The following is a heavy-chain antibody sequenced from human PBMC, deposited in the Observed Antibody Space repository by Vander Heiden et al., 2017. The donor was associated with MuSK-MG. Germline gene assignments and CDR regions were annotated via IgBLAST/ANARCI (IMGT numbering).Heavy chain of an antibody. CDR3: ASENNYYDSSGYYYGNWFDP. CDR1: GFTCSSDS. Sequence: DVQLVESGGALVKPGGPLSLSFSASGFTCSSDSMIWVRQAPGKGLEWVSSISSSSSYIYYADSVNGRFTISRDNAKNSLYLQMNSLRAEDTAVYYCASENNYYDSSGYYYGNWFDPWGQGTLVTVSS. V-gene: IGHV3-21*01. CDR2: ISSSSSYI. J-gene: IGHJ5*02. D-gene: IGHD3-22*01.